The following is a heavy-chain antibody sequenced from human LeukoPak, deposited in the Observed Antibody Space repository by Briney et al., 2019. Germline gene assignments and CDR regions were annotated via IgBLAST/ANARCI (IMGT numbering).Heavy chain of an antibody. CDR3: ARGRVTAMVTIDY. D-gene: IGHD5-18*01. CDR2: IYHSGST. J-gene: IGHJ4*02. Sequence: SETLSLTCTVSGGSISSSSYYWGWIRQPPGKGLEWIGSIYHSGSTYYNPSLKSRVTISVDTSKNQFSLKLSSMTAADTAVYYCARGRVTAMVTIDYWGQGTLVTVSS. CDR1: GGSISSSSYY. V-gene: IGHV4-39*07.